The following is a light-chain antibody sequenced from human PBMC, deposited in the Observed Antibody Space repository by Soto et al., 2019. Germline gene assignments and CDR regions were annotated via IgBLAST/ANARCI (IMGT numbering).Light chain of an antibody. CDR1: QSVSSY. CDR2: DVS. Sequence: EIVLTQPPATLSLSPGERATLSCRASQSVSSYLAWYQQKPGQAPRLLIYDVSNRATGIPARFSGSGSGTDFTLTISSLEPEDFAVYYCQQRSNWPLTFGGGTKVEIK. J-gene: IGKJ4*01. CDR3: QQRSNWPLT. V-gene: IGKV3-11*01.